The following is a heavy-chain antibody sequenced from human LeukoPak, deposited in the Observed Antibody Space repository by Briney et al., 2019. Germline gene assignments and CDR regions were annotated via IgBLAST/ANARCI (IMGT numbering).Heavy chain of an antibody. CDR2: IIPIFGTA. CDR3: ARALYAVAGTWWFDP. Sequence: SVKVSCKASGYTFTSYGISWVRQAPGQGLEWMGGIIPIFGTANYAQKFQGRVTITADESTSTAYMELSSLRSEDTAVYYCARALYAVAGTWWFDPWGQGTLVTVSS. J-gene: IGHJ5*02. CDR1: GYTFTSYG. V-gene: IGHV1-69*13. D-gene: IGHD6-19*01.